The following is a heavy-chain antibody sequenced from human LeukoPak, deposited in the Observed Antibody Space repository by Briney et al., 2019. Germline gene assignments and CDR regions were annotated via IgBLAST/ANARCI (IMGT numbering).Heavy chain of an antibody. Sequence: SETLSLTCAVYGASFSDYYWSWIRQSPGKGLEWIGEINHRGNTIYNPSLKSRVTISLDTSENHFSLKLTSVTAADTAVYYCARETAEAGRGGFDYWGQGTLVTVSS. J-gene: IGHJ4*02. CDR2: INHRGNT. D-gene: IGHD6-13*01. CDR3: ARETAEAGRGGFDY. V-gene: IGHV4-34*01. CDR1: GASFSDYY.